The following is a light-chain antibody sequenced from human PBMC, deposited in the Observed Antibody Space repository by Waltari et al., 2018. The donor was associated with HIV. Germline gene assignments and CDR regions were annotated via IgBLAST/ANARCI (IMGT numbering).Light chain of an antibody. CDR1: GGSITSNY. V-gene: IGLV6-57*01. CDR2: EDD. CDR3: QSSDRNNQV. Sequence: NFMLTQPHSVSESPGKTVTISCTRTGGSITSNYVQWYQRRPGGSPTTVSYEDDQRPSGGPGRFSGALDSSSNSASLTISGLKPEGEADYYCQSSDRNNQVFGGGTKLTVL. J-gene: IGLJ3*02.